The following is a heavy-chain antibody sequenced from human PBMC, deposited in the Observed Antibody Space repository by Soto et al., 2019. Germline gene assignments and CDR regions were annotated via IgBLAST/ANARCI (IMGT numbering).Heavy chain of an antibody. V-gene: IGHV1-69*02. D-gene: IGHD2-21*02. CDR2: IIPILGIA. Sequence: SVKVSCKASGGTFSSYTISWVRQAPGQGLEWMGRIIPILGIANYAQKFQGRVTITADKSTSTAYMELSSLRSEDTAVYYCARPSFAYCGGDCYVSNPLDYWGQGTLVTVSS. J-gene: IGHJ4*02. CDR1: GGTFSSYT. CDR3: ARPSFAYCGGDCYVSNPLDY.